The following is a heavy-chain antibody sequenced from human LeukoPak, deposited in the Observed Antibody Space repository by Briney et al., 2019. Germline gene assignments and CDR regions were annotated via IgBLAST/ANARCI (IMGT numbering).Heavy chain of an antibody. J-gene: IGHJ5*02. Sequence: PGGSLRLSCAASGFTFSSYSMNWVRQAPGKGLEWVSSISSSSSYIYYADSVKGRFTISRDNAKNSLYLQMNSLRAEDTAVYYCARDLSYYGSGNWFDPWGQGTLVTVSS. V-gene: IGHV3-21*01. CDR2: ISSSSSYI. CDR1: GFTFSSYS. CDR3: ARDLSYYGSGNWFDP. D-gene: IGHD3-10*01.